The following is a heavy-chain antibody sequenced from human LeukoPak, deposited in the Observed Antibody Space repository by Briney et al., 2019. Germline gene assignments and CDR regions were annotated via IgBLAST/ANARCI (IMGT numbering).Heavy chain of an antibody. D-gene: IGHD6-19*01. CDR3: ASHSGWSDY. Sequence: PSETLSLTCTVSGGSISSYYWSWIRQPPGKGLEWIGYIYYSGSTNYNPSLKSRVTISVDTSKNQFSLKLSSVTAADTAVYYCASHSGWSDYWGQGTLVTVSS. V-gene: IGHV4-59*01. CDR2: IYYSGST. CDR1: GGSISSYY. J-gene: IGHJ4*02.